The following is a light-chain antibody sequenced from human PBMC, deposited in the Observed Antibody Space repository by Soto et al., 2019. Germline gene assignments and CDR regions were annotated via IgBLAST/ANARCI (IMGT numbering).Light chain of an antibody. V-gene: IGLV1-44*01. Sequence: QSVLTQPPSAFGTPGQRVTISCSGGSSNIGTNAVNWYQQLPGTAPKLLIYNNNQRPSGVPDRFSGSKSGTSASLAISGLQSEDEADYYCAAWDDSLNGYVFGTGTKVPVL. CDR1: SSNIGTNA. CDR2: NNN. CDR3: AAWDDSLNGYV. J-gene: IGLJ1*01.